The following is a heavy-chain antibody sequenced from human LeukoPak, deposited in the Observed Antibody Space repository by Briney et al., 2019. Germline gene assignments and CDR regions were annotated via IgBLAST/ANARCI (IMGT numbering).Heavy chain of an antibody. D-gene: IGHD1-26*01. Sequence: GGSLRLSCAASGFTLSYYWMAWVRQAPGKGLEWVANINEDGSEKYYVDPVKGRFTISRDNAKNSLYLQMNSLRAEDTAVYYCAREVGTTGIVNYWGQGTLVTVSS. J-gene: IGHJ4*02. CDR1: GFTLSYYW. CDR2: INEDGSEK. V-gene: IGHV3-7*01. CDR3: AREVGTTGIVNY.